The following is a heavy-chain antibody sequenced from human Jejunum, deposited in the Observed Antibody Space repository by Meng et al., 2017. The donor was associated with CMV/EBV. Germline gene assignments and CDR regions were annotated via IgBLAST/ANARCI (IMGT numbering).Heavy chain of an antibody. J-gene: IGHJ4*02. CDR1: VSSYGAT. V-gene: IGHV6-1*01. CDR3: ARGDKNGHYLDY. D-gene: IGHD3-22*01. Sequence: VSSYGATWNWIRQSPSRGLEWLGRTYYRSKWWYNDNAVSLRGRITINADASKNQFSLQLNSVTPEDTAVYYCARGDKNGHYLDYWGQGALVTVSS. CDR2: TYYRSKWWYN.